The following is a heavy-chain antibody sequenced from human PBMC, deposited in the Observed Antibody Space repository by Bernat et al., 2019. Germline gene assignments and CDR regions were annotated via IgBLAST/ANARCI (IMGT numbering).Heavy chain of an antibody. J-gene: IGHJ4*02. V-gene: IGHV3-48*03. CDR3: AKGTSGAGDFDY. CDR1: GFTFSSYQ. D-gene: IGHD3-3*02. CDR2: ISSSGSSI. Sequence: VQLVESGGGLVHPGGSLRLSCAASGFTFSSYQMNWVRQAPGKGLEWISYISSSGSSISYADSVKGRFTMSRDNAKNSLYLQMNSLTAEDTAVYYCAKGTSGAGDFDYWGQGALVTVSS.